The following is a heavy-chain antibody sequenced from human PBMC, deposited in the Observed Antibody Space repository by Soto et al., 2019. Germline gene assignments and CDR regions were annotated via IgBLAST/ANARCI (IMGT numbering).Heavy chain of an antibody. Sequence: PSETLSLTCIVSGGSVSSVTYYWSWIRQPPGKGLEWIGYIYYSGSTNYNPSLKSRVSMSPDTSKNQFSLKLISVTAADTAVYYCARADDYKSSWFDPWGQGTLVTVS. D-gene: IGHD4-4*01. CDR1: GGSVSSVTYY. CDR3: ARADDYKSSWFDP. J-gene: IGHJ5*02. CDR2: IYYSGST. V-gene: IGHV4-61*01.